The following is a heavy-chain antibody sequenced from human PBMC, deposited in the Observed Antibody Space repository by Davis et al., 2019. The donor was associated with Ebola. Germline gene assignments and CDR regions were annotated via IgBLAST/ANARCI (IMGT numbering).Heavy chain of an antibody. CDR2: ISDSGGST. Sequence: GESLKISCAASGFTFSSYAMSWVRQAPGKGLEWVSAISDSGGSTYYADSVKGRFTISRDNSKNMVYLQMNSLRTEDTAVYYCAKEGPPPTSWGQGTLVTVSS. J-gene: IGHJ5*02. CDR1: GFTFSSYA. CDR3: AKEGPPPTS. V-gene: IGHV3-23*01.